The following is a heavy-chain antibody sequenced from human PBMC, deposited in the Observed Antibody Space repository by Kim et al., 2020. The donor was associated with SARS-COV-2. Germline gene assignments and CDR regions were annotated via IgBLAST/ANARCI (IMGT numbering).Heavy chain of an antibody. CDR1: GFTFGDYA. Sequence: GGSLRLSCTASGFTFGDYAMSWFRQAPGKGLEWVGFIRSKAYGGTTEYAASVKGRFTISRDDSKSIAYLQMNSLKTEDTAVYYCTRDREDDRELFDYWGQGTLVTVSS. D-gene: IGHD3-10*01. J-gene: IGHJ4*02. V-gene: IGHV3-49*03. CDR3: TRDREDDRELFDY. CDR2: IRSKAYGGTT.